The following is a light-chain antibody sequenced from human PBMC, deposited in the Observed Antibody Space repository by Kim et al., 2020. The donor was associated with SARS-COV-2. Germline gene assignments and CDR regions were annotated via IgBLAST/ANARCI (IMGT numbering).Light chain of an antibody. CDR2: GRN. CDR1: SIRSNY. CDR3: SFRDNSRNLVL. Sequence: ALGQTAKITGTGDSIRSNYATWYQQKPGQAPVLVSYGRNRRPTGIPDRFSGSSSGSTASLTITGAQAGDEADYFCSFRDNSRNLVLFGGGTQLTVL. V-gene: IGLV3-19*01. J-gene: IGLJ2*01.